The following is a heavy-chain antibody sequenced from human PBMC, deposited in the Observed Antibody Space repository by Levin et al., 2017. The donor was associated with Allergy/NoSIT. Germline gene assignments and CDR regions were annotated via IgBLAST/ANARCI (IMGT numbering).Heavy chain of an antibody. J-gene: IGHJ6*02. CDR2: IRSKANSYAT. Sequence: GESLKISCAASGFTFSGSAMHWVRQASGKGLEWVGRIRSKANSYATAYAASVKGRFTISRDDSKNTAYLQMNSLKTEDTAVYYCTRHPRYCSSTSCLAYYYYGMDGWGQGTTVTVSS. D-gene: IGHD2-2*01. CDR1: GFTFSGSA. V-gene: IGHV3-73*01. CDR3: TRHPRYCSSTSCLAYYYYGMDG.